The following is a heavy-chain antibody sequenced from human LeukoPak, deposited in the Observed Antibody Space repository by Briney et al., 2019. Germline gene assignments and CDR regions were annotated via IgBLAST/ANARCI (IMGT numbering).Heavy chain of an antibody. CDR3: AKSRGLRYFDLAFDY. CDR2: ISGSGDNT. J-gene: IGHJ4*02. CDR1: GFTFSSHG. D-gene: IGHD3-9*01. Sequence: HPGGSLRLSCAASGFTFSSHGMSWVRQAPGKGLEWVSTISGSGDNTYYADSVKGRFTISRDNSKNTLYLQMNSLRAEDTAVYYCAKSRGLRYFDLAFDYWGQGTLVTVSS. V-gene: IGHV3-23*01.